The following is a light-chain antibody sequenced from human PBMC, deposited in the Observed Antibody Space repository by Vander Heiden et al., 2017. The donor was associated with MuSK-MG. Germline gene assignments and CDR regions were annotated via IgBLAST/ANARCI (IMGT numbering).Light chain of an antibody. CDR3: CSYAGSNVQV. CDR1: SGDVGAYDS. V-gene: IGLV2-11*01. Sequence: QSALPQPRSVSGSPGQSVTISCTGSSGDVGAYDSVSWYQQYPGKAPKFIMYDVSRRPSGVPHRFSGSKSGNTASLTISGLQADDEAYYYCCSYAGSNVQVFGTGTKVTVL. J-gene: IGLJ1*01. CDR2: DVS.